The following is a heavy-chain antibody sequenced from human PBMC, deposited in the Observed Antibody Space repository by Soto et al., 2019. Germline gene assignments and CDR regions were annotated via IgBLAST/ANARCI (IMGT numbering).Heavy chain of an antibody. CDR2: ISAHNGDT. Sequence: QVQLVQSGAEVKKPGASVKVSCKASGYSFATYGFSWGRQAPGQGLECVGWISAHNGDTHYSQKFQGRVTLTTDTSTNTGYMELRSLTSDDTAVYFCATEPIYYNDGSGYYPLGHWGQGTLVTVSS. V-gene: IGHV1-18*04. CDR1: GYSFATYG. D-gene: IGHD3-22*01. J-gene: IGHJ4*02. CDR3: ATEPIYYNDGSGYYPLGH.